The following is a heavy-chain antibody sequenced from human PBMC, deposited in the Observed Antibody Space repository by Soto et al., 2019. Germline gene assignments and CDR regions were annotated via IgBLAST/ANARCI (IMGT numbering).Heavy chain of an antibody. CDR3: ARMAASGSLNWFDP. Sequence: ASVKVVCKASGYTFTNYEINLVRQATGQGLEWMGWMNPGSGNTDYAHKFQGRVTMTRNISISTAYMELSRLGPDDTAIYYCARMAASGSLNWFDPWGQGTLVTVSS. J-gene: IGHJ5*02. CDR1: GYTFTNYE. CDR2: MNPGSGNT. V-gene: IGHV1-8*01. D-gene: IGHD3-10*01.